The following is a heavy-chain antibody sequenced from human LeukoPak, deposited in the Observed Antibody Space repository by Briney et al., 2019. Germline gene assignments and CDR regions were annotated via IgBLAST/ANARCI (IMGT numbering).Heavy chain of an antibody. Sequence: GGSLRLSCAASGFTFSSSWIHWVRQAPGKGLVWVSRIDTDGSNTNYADSVKGRLTISRDNAKNSLYLQMNSLRAEDTAVYYCARDSSGWTITGGFDPWGQGTLVTVSS. CDR2: IDTDGSNT. J-gene: IGHJ5*02. V-gene: IGHV3-74*01. D-gene: IGHD6-19*01. CDR3: ARDSSGWTITGGFDP. CDR1: GFTFSSSW.